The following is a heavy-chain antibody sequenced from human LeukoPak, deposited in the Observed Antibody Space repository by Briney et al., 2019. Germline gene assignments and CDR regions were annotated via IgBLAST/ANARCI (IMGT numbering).Heavy chain of an antibody. CDR1: GGSFSGPY. D-gene: IGHD3-22*01. J-gene: IGHJ2*01. Sequence: SETLSLTCAVYGGSFSGPYWSWIRQPPGKGLEWIGEINHTGRTYYNPSLKSRVTISVDTSKSQFSLKLSSVTAADTAVYYCARGGYYDHNWYFDLWGRGTLLTVSS. V-gene: IGHV4-34*01. CDR3: ARGGYYDHNWYFDL. CDR2: INHTGRT.